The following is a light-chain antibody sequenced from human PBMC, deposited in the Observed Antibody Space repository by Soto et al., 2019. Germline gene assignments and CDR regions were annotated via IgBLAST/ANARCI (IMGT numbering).Light chain of an antibody. J-gene: IGKJ1*01. Sequence: EIVLTQSPATLSLSPGERATLSCRASQSVSSQLARYQQKPGQAPRPLIYDASTRATGIPARFSGSGSGTDFTLTISSLEPEDFAVYYCAQRVWPWTVGQGTKVDIK. CDR3: AQRVWPWT. CDR2: DAS. V-gene: IGKV3-11*01. CDR1: QSVSSQ.